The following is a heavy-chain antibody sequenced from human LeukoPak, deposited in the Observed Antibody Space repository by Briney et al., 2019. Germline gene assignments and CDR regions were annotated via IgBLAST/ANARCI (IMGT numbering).Heavy chain of an antibody. CDR1: GGTFSSYA. D-gene: IGHD1-26*01. V-gene: IGHV1-69*04. CDR3: ARGNLGSLGFDY. J-gene: IGHJ4*02. CDR2: IIPILGIA. Sequence: SVKVSCKASGGTFSSYAISWVRQAPGQGLEWMGRIIPILGIANYAQKFQGRVTITADKSTSTAYMELSSLRSEDTAVYYCARGNLGSLGFDYWGEGTLVTVSS.